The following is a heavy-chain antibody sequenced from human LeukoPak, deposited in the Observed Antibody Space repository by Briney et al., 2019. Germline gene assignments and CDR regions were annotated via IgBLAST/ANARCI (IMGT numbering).Heavy chain of an antibody. V-gene: IGHV4-4*07. Sequence: PSETLSLTCTVSGGSISSYYWAWIRQSAGNGLEWIGRIYSSGSTYYNPSLNSRVTMSVDTSNNQFSLRLTSVTAADTAVYYCERDAYYYDTGGYYVVDYWGQGTLVTVSS. CDR2: IYSSGST. J-gene: IGHJ4*02. CDR3: ERDAYYYDTGGYYVVDY. D-gene: IGHD3-22*01. CDR1: GGSISSYY.